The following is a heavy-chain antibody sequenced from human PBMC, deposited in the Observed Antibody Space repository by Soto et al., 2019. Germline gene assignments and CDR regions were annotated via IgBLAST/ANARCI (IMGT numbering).Heavy chain of an antibody. V-gene: IGHV1-24*01. CDR1: GYTLTELV. CDR3: AGERRAAAESAFDI. D-gene: IGHD6-13*01. Sequence: ASVKVSRKFSGYTLTELVIHWVRQTPGKGLEWMGGFDPEDGETIYAQKFQGRVTMTRDMSTSTVYMELSSLRSEDTAVYYCAGERRAAAESAFDIWGQGTMVTVSS. J-gene: IGHJ3*02. CDR2: FDPEDGET.